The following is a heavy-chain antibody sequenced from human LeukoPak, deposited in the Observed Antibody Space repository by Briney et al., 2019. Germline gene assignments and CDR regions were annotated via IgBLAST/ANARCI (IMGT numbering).Heavy chain of an antibody. V-gene: IGHV4-34*01. CDR2: INHSGST. CDR1: GGSFSGYY. D-gene: IGHD4-23*01. J-gene: IGHJ4*02. CDR3: ARNSYGGNSR. Sequence: PSETLSLTCAVYGGSFSGYYWSWIRQPPGKGLEWIGEINHSGSTNYNPSLKSRVTISVDTSKNQFSLKLSSVTAADTAVYYCARNSYGGNSRWGQGTLVTVSS.